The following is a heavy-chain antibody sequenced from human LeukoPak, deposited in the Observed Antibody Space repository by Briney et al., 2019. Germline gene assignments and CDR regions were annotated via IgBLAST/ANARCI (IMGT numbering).Heavy chain of an antibody. V-gene: IGHV4-39*07. D-gene: IGHD3-9*01. CDR2: IYYSGST. CDR1: GVSISSSSCN. J-gene: IGHJ5*02. Sequence: SETLSLTCTVSGVSISSSSCNWGWIRPPPGKELEWIRSIYYSGSTNYNPSLKSRVTISVDTSKNQFSLKLSSVTAADTAVYYCASSHYDILTGSFQNWFDPWGQGTLVTVSS. CDR3: ASSHYDILTGSFQNWFDP.